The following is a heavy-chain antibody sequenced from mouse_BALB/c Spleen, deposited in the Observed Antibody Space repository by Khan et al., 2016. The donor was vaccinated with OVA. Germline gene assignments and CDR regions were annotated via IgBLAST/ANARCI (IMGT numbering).Heavy chain of an antibody. CDR1: GYTFTDFT. CDR3: KRGGRNRFAY. CDR2: ISTYYGDV. V-gene: IGHV1S137*01. D-gene: IGHD2-3*01. Sequence: QVQLKQSGAELVRPGVSVKISCKGSGYTFTDFTMHCVKQSHAKSLEWIGVISTYYGDVTYNQKLKGQVTMTVDKSSSTAYLQLASLTSEDSAIYRWKRGGRNRFAYWGQGTLVTVSA. J-gene: IGHJ3*01.